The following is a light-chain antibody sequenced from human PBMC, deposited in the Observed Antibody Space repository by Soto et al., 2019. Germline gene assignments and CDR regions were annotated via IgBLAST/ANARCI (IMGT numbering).Light chain of an antibody. CDR3: QSYDTRLSGSI. CDR2: GNS. CDR1: SSNIGAGFD. V-gene: IGLV1-40*01. J-gene: IGLJ2*01. Sequence: QSVLTQPPSLSGAPGQRVSISCTGSSSNIGAGFDVHWYQQLPGTAPKLLISGNSNRPSGVPDRFSVSKSGTSASLAITGRQDEDEAEYYCQSYDTRLSGSIFGGGTKLTVL.